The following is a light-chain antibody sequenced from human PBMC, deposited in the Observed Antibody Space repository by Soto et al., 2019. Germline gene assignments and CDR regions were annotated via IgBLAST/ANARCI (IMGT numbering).Light chain of an antibody. CDR2: GVY. Sequence: EIVMTQSPVTLSVSPGERVTLSCRASQSVASDLAWYQQKPGQAPRLLIYGVYTRASGVPARFSGSGSGAAFALTISSLQTDDFAIYYCQQYNDWRRSTFGGGTKVDIK. CDR3: QQYNDWRRST. V-gene: IGKV3-15*01. J-gene: IGKJ4*01. CDR1: QSVASD.